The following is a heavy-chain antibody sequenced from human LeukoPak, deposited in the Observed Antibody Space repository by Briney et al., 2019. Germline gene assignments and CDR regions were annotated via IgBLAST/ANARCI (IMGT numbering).Heavy chain of an antibody. CDR1: GGTFSSYA. CDR3: ARKGGRYCSGGSCYELENDAFDI. V-gene: IGHV1-69*06. J-gene: IGHJ3*02. CDR2: IIPIFGTA. Sequence: SSVKVSCKASGGTFSSYAISWVRQAPGQGLEWMGGIIPIFGTANYAQKFQGRVTITADKSTSTAYMELSSLRSEDTAVYYYARKGGRYCSGGSCYELENDAFDIWGQGTMVTVSS. D-gene: IGHD2-15*01.